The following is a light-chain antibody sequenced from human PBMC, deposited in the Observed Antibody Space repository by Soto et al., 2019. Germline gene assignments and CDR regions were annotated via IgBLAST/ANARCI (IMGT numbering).Light chain of an antibody. Sequence: EIVLTHFPGTLSLSPGERATLSCRASQSVSNNYLAWYQQKPGQAPRLVIFGASNRATGIPDRFSGSGSGTDFSLTIRGLKPEDFAVYYCQQYRMSPNTFGQGTRLEIK. J-gene: IGKJ5*01. CDR2: GAS. V-gene: IGKV3-20*01. CDR3: QQYRMSPNT. CDR1: QSVSNNY.